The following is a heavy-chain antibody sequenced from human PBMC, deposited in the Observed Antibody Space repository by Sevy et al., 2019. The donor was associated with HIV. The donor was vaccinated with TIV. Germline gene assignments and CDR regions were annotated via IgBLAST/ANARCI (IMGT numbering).Heavy chain of an antibody. CDR2: IYYSGST. D-gene: IGHD3-3*01. CDR3: AGSGFLEWAGSTRGPRNWFDP. V-gene: IGHV4-59*13. J-gene: IGHJ5*02. CDR1: GGSMRNFY. Sequence: SETLSLTCSVSGGSMRNFYWSWIRQPPGKGLEWIGNIYYSGSTNYNPSLKSRVTMSVDTSKYQFSLKLSSVTAADTAVYYCAGSGFLEWAGSTRGPRNWFDPWGQGTLVTVSS.